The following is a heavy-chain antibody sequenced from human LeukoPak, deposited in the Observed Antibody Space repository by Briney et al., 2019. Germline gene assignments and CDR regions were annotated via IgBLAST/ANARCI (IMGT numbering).Heavy chain of an antibody. V-gene: IGHV1-2*04. CDR2: INPNSGST. CDR1: GYTFTGYY. D-gene: IGHD6-19*01. J-gene: IGHJ4*02. CDR3: ARDMSSGWYVGVLPDY. Sequence: ASVKVSCKASGYTFTGYYMHWVRQAPGQGLEWMGWINPNSGSTDYAQKFQGWVTMTRDTSISTAYMELSRLRSDDTAVYYCARDMSSGWYVGVLPDYWGQGTLVTVSS.